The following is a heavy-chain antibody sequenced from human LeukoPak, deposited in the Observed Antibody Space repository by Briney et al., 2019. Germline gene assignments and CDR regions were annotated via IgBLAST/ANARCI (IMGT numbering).Heavy chain of an antibody. CDR1: GFTFSSYL. CDR2: IKQDGSEK. V-gene: IGHV3-7*01. J-gene: IGHJ3*02. D-gene: IGHD6-19*01. Sequence: PGGSLRLSCAASGFTFSSYLMSWVRQAPGKGLEWVANIKQDGSEKYYVDSVKGRFTISRDNAKNSLYLQMNSLRAEDTAVYYCARRYSSGWYSAFDIWGQGTMVTVSS. CDR3: ARRYSSGWYSAFDI.